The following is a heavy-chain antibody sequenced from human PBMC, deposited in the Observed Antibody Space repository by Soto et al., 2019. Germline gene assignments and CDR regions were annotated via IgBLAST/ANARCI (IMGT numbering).Heavy chain of an antibody. D-gene: IGHD1-1*01. Sequence: EVQLLESGGGLVQPGGSLRLSCAASGFTFSTYAMNWVRQAPGNGLEWVSAISGSGGSIHYPDSVKGRFTISRDNSTNTLYLQMNSLRVEITVVYHCVKRYWKGDVWGQGATVTVSS. CDR2: ISGSGGSI. CDR3: VKRYWKGDV. CDR1: GFTFSTYA. J-gene: IGHJ6*02. V-gene: IGHV3-23*01.